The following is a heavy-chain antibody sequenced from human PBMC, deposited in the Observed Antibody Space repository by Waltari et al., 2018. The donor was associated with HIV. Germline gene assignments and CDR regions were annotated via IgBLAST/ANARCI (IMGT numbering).Heavy chain of an antibody. Sequence: QLQLQESGPGLVKPSETVSLICTVSGGSISSNSYYWGWIRQPPGKGLELIGGSYYSGGTDHKPSLKSRVTISVDTPKNHFSLKLTSMTATDSAVYYCARGYCSSRACYTGSWFDPWGQGTLVTVSS. CDR2: SYYSGGT. D-gene: IGHD2-8*01. J-gene: IGHJ5*02. CDR3: ARGYCSSRACYTGSWFDP. V-gene: IGHV4-39*02. CDR1: GGSISSNSYY.